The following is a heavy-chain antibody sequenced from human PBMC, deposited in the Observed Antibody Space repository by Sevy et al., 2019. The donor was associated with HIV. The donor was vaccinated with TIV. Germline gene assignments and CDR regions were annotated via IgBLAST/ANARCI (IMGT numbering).Heavy chain of an antibody. V-gene: IGHV4-34*01. D-gene: IGHD1-26*01. J-gene: IGHJ4*02. CDR2: INHSGST. CDR1: GGSFSGYY. Sequence: SETLSLTCAVYGGSFSGYYWIWIRQPPGKGLEWIGEINHSGSTNYNPSLKSRVTISVDTSKNQFSLKLSSVTAADTAVYYCARWQSEPNRGGATKDYFDYWGQGTLVTVSS. CDR3: ARWQSEPNRGGATKDYFDY.